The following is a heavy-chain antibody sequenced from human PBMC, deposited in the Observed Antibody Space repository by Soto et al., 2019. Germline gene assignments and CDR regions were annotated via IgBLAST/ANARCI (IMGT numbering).Heavy chain of an antibody. CDR3: ARSVAVPGAHIDY. CDR2: VYYTGST. CDR1: GGSISGSY. J-gene: IGHJ4*02. D-gene: IGHD6-19*01. Sequence: SETLSLTCSVSGGSISGSYWSWIRQSPGKGLEWLGYVYYTGSTNYSPSLRRRVSISVDTSKNEFSLRLSSVTAADTAVYFCARSVAVPGAHIDYWGQGTQVTVSS. V-gene: IGHV4-59*01.